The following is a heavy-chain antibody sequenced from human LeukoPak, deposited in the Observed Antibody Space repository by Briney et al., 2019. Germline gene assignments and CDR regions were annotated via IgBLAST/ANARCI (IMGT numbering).Heavy chain of an antibody. J-gene: IGHJ3*02. CDR1: GGSISSYY. CDR2: IYYSGNT. CDR3: ARVKYYYDSSDQAAFDI. V-gene: IGHV4-59*01. Sequence: PSETLSLTCTVSGGSISSYYWSWIRQPPGKGLEWIGYIYYSGNTNYNPSLKSRVTISVDTSKNQFSLKLSSVTAADTAVYYCARVKYYYDSSDQAAFDIWGHGTMVTVSS. D-gene: IGHD3-22*01.